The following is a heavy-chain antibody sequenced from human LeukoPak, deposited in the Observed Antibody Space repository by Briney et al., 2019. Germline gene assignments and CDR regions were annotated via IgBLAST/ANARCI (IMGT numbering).Heavy chain of an antibody. CDR2: IRYDESNK. V-gene: IGHV3-30*02. D-gene: IGHD3-22*01. CDR3: ARSSYYDTSGYYESIDY. J-gene: IGHJ4*02. CDR1: GFTFSNYG. Sequence: GGSLRLSCAASGFTFSNYGMHWVRQAPGQGLEWVAFIRYDESNKYYGDSMKGRFTISRDNSKNTVHLQMGSLRSEDTAVYYCARSSYYDTSGYYESIDYWGQGTLVTVSS.